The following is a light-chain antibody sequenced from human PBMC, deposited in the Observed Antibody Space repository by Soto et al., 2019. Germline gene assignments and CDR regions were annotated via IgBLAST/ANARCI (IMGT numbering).Light chain of an antibody. V-gene: IGLV2-23*01. J-gene: IGLJ3*02. CDR3: CSYACSGTWV. CDR1: SSDVGSYNL. Sequence: QSALTQPASVSGSPGQSITISCTGTSSDVGSYNLVSWCQQHPGKAPKLMIYEGSKRPSGVSNRFSGSKSGNTASLTISGLQAEDEADYYCCSYACSGTWVFGGGTKVTVL. CDR2: EGS.